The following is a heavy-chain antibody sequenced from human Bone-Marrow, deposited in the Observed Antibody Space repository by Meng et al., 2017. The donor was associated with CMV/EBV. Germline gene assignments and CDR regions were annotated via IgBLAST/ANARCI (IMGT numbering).Heavy chain of an antibody. CDR3: ARSSGWYIDDAFDI. D-gene: IGHD6-19*01. CDR2: ISSDGSVT. Sequence: GGSLRLSCAASGFIFNSYWMHWVRQAPGKGLVCVSRISSDGSVTSYADSVKGRFTISRDNAKNSLYLQMNSLRAEDTAVYYCARSSGWYIDDAFDIWGQGTMVTASS. CDR1: GFIFNSYW. V-gene: IGHV3-74*01. J-gene: IGHJ3*02.